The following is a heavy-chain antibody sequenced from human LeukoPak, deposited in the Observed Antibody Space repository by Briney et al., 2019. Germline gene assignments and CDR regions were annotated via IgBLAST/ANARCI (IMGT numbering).Heavy chain of an antibody. D-gene: IGHD6-19*01. CDR1: GYSFTSYW. V-gene: IGHV5-51*01. CDR3: ARPGYSSGWYVDY. Sequence: GAXLKISCKGSGYSFTSYWIGWVRQMPGKGLEGMGIIYPGDSDTRYSPSFQGQVTISADKSISTAYLQWSSLKASDTAMYYCARPGYSSGWYVDYWGQGTLVTVSS. CDR2: IYPGDSDT. J-gene: IGHJ4*02.